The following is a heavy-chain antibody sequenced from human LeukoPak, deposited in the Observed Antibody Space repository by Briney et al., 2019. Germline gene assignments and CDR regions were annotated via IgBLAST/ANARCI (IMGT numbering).Heavy chain of an antibody. D-gene: IGHD2-15*01. CDR3: ARAGGYCGRISCPYYFDY. V-gene: IGHV1-8*01. J-gene: IGHJ4*02. CDR2: MNPNSGNT. CDR1: GYTFTSYD. Sequence: ASVKVSCKTSGYTFTSYDINWVRQATGQGLEWVVWMNPNSGNTGYAQKFQGRVTMTRNTSISTAYIELRSLRSEDTAVYYCARAGGYCGRISCPYYFDYWGQGSLVAVSS.